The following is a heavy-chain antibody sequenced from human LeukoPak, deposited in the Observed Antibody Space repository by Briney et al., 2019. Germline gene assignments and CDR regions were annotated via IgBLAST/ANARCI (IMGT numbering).Heavy chain of an antibody. D-gene: IGHD1-26*01. CDR2: MNPNSGNT. Sequence: ASVKVSCKASKDTLTIYDVNWVRQATGLGPEWMGWMNPNSGNTGYAQKFQGRVTMTMNSSISTAYMELTSLTSEDTAVYYCARSTMGARRRYDYWGQGTLVTVSS. CDR3: ARSTMGARRRYDY. CDR1: KDTLTIYD. J-gene: IGHJ4*02. V-gene: IGHV1-8*01.